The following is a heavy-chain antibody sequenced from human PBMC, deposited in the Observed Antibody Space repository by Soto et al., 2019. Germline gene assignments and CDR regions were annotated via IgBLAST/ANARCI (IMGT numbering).Heavy chain of an antibody. CDR1: GFTFNSYW. V-gene: IGHV3-7*04. CDR3: AGVGGRCYGY. D-gene: IGHD2-15*01. CDR2: INQDGSEK. Sequence: EVQLVESGGGLVQPGGSLRLSCAASGFTFNSYWMSWVRRAPGKGLEWVANINQDGSEKYYEDSVKGRFTISRDNAENSLFLQMNSLRADDTAVYYCAGVGGRCYGYWGQGALVTVSS. J-gene: IGHJ4*02.